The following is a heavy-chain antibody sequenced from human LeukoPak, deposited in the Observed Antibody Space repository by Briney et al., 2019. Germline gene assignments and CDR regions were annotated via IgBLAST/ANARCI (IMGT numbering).Heavy chain of an antibody. CDR2: IIPIFGTA. CDR1: GGTFSSYA. CDR3: ARDVPYYDILTGYRYYFDY. J-gene: IGHJ4*02. Sequence: ASVKVSCKASGGTFSSYAISWVRQAPGQGLEWMGGIIPIFGTANYAQKFQGRVTITADESTSTAYMELSSLRSEDTAVYYCARDVPYYDILTGYRYYFDYWGQGTLVTVSS. V-gene: IGHV1-69*13. D-gene: IGHD3-9*01.